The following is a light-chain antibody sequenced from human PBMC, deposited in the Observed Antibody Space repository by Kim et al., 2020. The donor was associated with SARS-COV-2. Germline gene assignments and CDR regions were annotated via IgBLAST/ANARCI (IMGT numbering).Light chain of an antibody. V-gene: IGKV1-16*01. Sequence: DIQMTQSPSSLSASVGDRVTITCRASQDISKSLAWFQQKAGKAPKSLIYTASNLQSGVPSRFSVSGSGTDFTLTISSLQPEDFATYYCQQYKNYPLTFGGGTKVDIK. CDR3: QQYKNYPLT. J-gene: IGKJ4*01. CDR1: QDISKS. CDR2: TAS.